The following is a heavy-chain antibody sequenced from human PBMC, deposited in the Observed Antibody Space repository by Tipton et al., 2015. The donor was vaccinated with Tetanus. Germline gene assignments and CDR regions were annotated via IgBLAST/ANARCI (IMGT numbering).Heavy chain of an antibody. Sequence: SLRLSCAASGFIFSGYGIHWVRQAPGKGLEWVAVSWYDGTDQYYADSVKGRFTLSGDNSKNTLYLQMNSLRAGDTALYYCAREADCSGGSCFSGDFDNWGQGPQVTVSS. V-gene: IGHV3-33*01. CDR3: AREADCSGGSCFSGDFDN. CDR1: GFIFSGYG. J-gene: IGHJ4*02. D-gene: IGHD2-15*01. CDR2: SWYDGTDQ.